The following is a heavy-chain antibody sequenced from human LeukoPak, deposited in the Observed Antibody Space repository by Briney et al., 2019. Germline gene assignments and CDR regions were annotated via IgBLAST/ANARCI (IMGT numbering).Heavy chain of an antibody. CDR3: ARGGGLDV. J-gene: IGHJ6*02. Sequence: GGSLRLSCAASGFTFSSYSMNWVRQAPGKGLEWVSCISSSSSHIYYADSVKGRFTISRDNAKNSLYLQMSNLRAEDTAVYFCARGGGLDVWGQGATVTVSS. D-gene: IGHD3-16*01. V-gene: IGHV3-21*04. CDR2: ISSSSSHI. CDR1: GFTFSSYS.